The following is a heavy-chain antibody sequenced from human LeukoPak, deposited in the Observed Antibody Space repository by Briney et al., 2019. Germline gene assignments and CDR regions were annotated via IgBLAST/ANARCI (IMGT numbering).Heavy chain of an antibody. D-gene: IGHD6-13*01. V-gene: IGHV4-59*01. CDR1: GGSISSYY. CDR3: ARSSRSWFDP. Sequence: PSETLSLTCTVSGGSISSYYWSWIRQPPGKGLEWIGYIYYSGNTNYNPSLKSRVTISVDTSKNQFSLKLSSVTAADTAVYYCARSSRSWFDPWGQGTLVTVSS. CDR2: IYYSGNT. J-gene: IGHJ5*02.